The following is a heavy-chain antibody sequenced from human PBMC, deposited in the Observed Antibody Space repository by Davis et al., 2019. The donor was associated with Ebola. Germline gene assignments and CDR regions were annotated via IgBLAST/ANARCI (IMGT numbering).Heavy chain of an antibody. CDR1: NLTLSDVW. Sequence: GESLKISCAASNLTLSDVWMNWVRQAPGKGLEWVSSITASGDIHYADSIKGRFTIARDNQEKSMSLQMDRLRGDDTAHYYCVRPPTSVSPGGWGRGTLVTVSS. CDR2: ITASGDI. D-gene: IGHD4-17*01. J-gene: IGHJ4*02. CDR3: VRPPTSVSPGG. V-gene: IGHV3-69-1*02.